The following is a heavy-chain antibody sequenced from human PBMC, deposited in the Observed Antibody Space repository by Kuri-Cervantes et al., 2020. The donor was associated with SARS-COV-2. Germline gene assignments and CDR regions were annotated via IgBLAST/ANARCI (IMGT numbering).Heavy chain of an antibody. CDR2: ISAYNGNT. V-gene: IGHV1-18*01. CDR3: ARGWSGYSLYYFDY. D-gene: IGHD3-3*01. J-gene: IGHJ4*02. CDR1: GYTFTSYG. Sequence: ASVKVSCKASGYTFTSYGISWVRQAPRQGLEWMGWISAYNGNTNYAQKLQGRVTMTTDTSTSTAYMELRSLRSDDTAVYYCARGWSGYSLYYFDYWGQGTLVTVSS.